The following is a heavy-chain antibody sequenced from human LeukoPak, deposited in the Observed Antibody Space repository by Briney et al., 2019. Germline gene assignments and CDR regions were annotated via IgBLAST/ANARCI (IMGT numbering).Heavy chain of an antibody. V-gene: IGHV3-7*01. D-gene: IGHD3-22*01. J-gene: IGHJ4*02. CDR1: GFTFSTYW. CDR3: ARVHYYDSSAYRHFED. Sequence: GGSLTLSCAASGFTFSTYWMTWVRQAPGKGLEWVANIKEDESEKYYVDSVKGRFNIFRDNAKNLLYLQMNSLRAEDTAVYYCARVHYYDSSAYRHFEDWGQGTLVTVSS. CDR2: IKEDESEK.